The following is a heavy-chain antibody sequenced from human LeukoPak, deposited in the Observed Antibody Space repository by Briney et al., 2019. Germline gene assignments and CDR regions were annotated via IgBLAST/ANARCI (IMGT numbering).Heavy chain of an antibody. J-gene: IGHJ4*02. CDR3: ARDPLSGWHDY. Sequence: GASVKVSCKASGYTFTNYAIHWVRQAPGQRLEWMGWINAGNGDTKYSQKFQGRVTITRDTSASTVYMDLSSLRSEDTAVYYCARDPLSGWHDYWGQGTLVTVSS. V-gene: IGHV1-3*01. CDR2: INAGNGDT. CDR1: GYTFTNYA. D-gene: IGHD6-19*01.